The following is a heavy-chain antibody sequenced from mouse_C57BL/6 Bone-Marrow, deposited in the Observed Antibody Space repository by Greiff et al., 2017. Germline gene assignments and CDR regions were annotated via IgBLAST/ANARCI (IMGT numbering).Heavy chain of an antibody. J-gene: IGHJ1*03. V-gene: IGHV1-26*01. CDR1: GYTFTDYY. D-gene: IGHD1-1*01. Sequence: EVKLQQSGPELVKPGASVKISCKASGYTFTDYYMNWVKQSHGKSLEWIGDINPNNGGTSYNQKFKGKATLTVDKSSSTAYMELRSLTSEDSAVYYCARYYYGSSYWYFDVWGTGTTVTVSS. CDR3: ARYYYGSSYWYFDV. CDR2: INPNNGGT.